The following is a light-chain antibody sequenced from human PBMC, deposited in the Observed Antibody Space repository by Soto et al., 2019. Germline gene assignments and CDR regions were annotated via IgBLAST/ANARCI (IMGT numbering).Light chain of an antibody. Sequence: QSALTQPASVSGSPGQSITISCTGTSSDVGGYNYVSWYQQHPGKAPKLMIYEVSNRPSGVSNRFSGSKSGNTSSLTIYGLQAEDEADYYCRSYTSSSTRVFGGGTKLTVL. CDR3: RSYTSSSTRV. V-gene: IGLV2-14*01. CDR1: SSDVGGYNY. CDR2: EVS. J-gene: IGLJ3*02.